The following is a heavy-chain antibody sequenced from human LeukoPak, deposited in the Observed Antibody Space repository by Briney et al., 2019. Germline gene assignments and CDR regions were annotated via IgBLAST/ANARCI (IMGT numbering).Heavy chain of an antibody. CDR2: ISSSGSTI. J-gene: IGHJ3*02. CDR3: ARGSGIVVVPAGGDAFDI. V-gene: IGHV3-48*03. D-gene: IGHD2-2*01. CDR1: GFTFSSYE. Sequence: GGSLRLSCAGSGFTFSSYEMNWVRQAPGKGREGGSYISSSGSTIYYADSVKGRFTISRDNAKNSLYLQMNSLRAEDTAVYYCARGSGIVVVPAGGDAFDIWGQGTMVTVSS.